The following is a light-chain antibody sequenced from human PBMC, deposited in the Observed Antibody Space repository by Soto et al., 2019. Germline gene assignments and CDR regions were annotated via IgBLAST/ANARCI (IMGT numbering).Light chain of an antibody. V-gene: IGKV3-11*01. CDR2: DAS. CDR3: QQRSNWRFT. J-gene: IGKJ3*01. CDR1: QSVSSY. Sequence: EIVLTQSPATLSLSPGERATLSCRASQSVSSYLAWYQQKPGQAPRLLIYDASNRATGIPARFSGSGSGTDFTLTISSLEPEGFAVYYCQQRSNWRFTFGPGTKVDI.